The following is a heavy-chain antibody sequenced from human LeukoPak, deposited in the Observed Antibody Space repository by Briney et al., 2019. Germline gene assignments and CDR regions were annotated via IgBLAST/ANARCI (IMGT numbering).Heavy chain of an antibody. CDR3: ARVYYYGSGSYSFGAFDI. CDR2: IYHSGST. D-gene: IGHD3-10*01. V-gene: IGHV4-38-2*02. Sequence: SETLSLTCTVSGGSISSYYWGWIRQPPGKGLEWIGSIYHSGSTYYNPSLKSRVTISVDTSKNQFSLKLSSVTAADTAVYCCARVYYYGSGSYSFGAFDIWGQGTMVTVSS. CDR1: GGSISSYY. J-gene: IGHJ3*02.